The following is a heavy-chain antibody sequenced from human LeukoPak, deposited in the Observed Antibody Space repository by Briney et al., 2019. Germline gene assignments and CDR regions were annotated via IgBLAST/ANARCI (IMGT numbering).Heavy chain of an antibody. J-gene: IGHJ5*02. CDR1: GDSISSGSYY. V-gene: IGHV4-61*02. D-gene: IGHD3-10*01. CDR3: TRNYKRGWFDP. CDR2: IYTSGST. Sequence: SETLSLTCTVSGDSISSGSYYWSWIRQPAGKGLERIGRIYTSGSTNYNHSLESPVTISIDTSKNQFSLKLTSVTAADTAVYYCTRNYKRGWFDPWGQGTLVTVSS.